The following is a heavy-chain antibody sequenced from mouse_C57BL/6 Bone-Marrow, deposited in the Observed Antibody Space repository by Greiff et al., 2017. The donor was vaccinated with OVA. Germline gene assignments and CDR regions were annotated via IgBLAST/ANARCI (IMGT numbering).Heavy chain of an antibody. CDR2: INPNNGGT. J-gene: IGHJ4*01. CDR3: ARGMIYYGYPYAMDY. Sequence: EVQLQQSGPELVKPGASVKISCKASGYTFTDYYMNWVKQSHGKSLEWIGDINPNNGGTSYNQKFKGKATLTVDKSSSTAYMELRSLTSEDSAVYYCARGMIYYGYPYAMDYWGQGTSVTVSS. CDR1: GYTFTDYY. V-gene: IGHV1-26*01. D-gene: IGHD2-2*01.